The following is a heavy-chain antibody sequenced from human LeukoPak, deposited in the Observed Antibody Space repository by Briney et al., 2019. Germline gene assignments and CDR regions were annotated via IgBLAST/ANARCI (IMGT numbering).Heavy chain of an antibody. CDR3: AKDLPWFDP. V-gene: IGHV3-30*18. CDR2: ISYDGSNK. J-gene: IGHJ5*02. Sequence: GGSLRLSCADSGFLFSNSWMAWVRQAPGKGLEWVAVISYDGSNKYYADSVKGRFTISRDSSKNTLYLQMNSLRAEDTAVYYCAKDLPWFDPWGQGTLVTVSS. CDR1: GFLFSNSW.